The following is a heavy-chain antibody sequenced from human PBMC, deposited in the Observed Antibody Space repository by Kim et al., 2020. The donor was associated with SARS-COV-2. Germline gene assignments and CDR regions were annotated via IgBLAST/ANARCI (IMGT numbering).Heavy chain of an antibody. CDR3: ARHVGYCGGDCYPDY. CDR1: GGSISSSSYY. J-gene: IGHJ4*02. D-gene: IGHD2-21*02. Sequence: SETLSLTCTVSGGSISSSSYYWGWIRQPPGKGLEWIGSIYYSGSTYYNPSLKSRVTISVDTSKNQFSLKLSSLTAADTAVYYCARHVGYCGGDCYPDYWGQGTLVTVSS. V-gene: IGHV4-39*01. CDR2: IYYSGST.